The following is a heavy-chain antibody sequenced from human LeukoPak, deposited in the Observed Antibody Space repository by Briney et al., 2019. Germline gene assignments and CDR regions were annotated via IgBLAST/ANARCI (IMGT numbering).Heavy chain of an antibody. CDR2: ISYDGSNK. CDR3: ARVSPNTVTTLQYFDY. Sequence: GRSLRLSCAASGFTFSSYAMHWVRQAPGKGLEWVAVISYDGSNKYYADSVKGRFTISRDNAKSSLYLQMTSLRAEDTAVYYCARVSPNTVTTLQYFDYWGQGTLVTVSS. V-gene: IGHV3-30*04. J-gene: IGHJ4*02. CDR1: GFTFSSYA. D-gene: IGHD4-17*01.